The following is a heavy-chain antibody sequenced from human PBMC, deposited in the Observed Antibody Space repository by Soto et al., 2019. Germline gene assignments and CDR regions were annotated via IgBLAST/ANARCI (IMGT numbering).Heavy chain of an antibody. CDR3: ARGRGGPIFERYYMDV. J-gene: IGHJ6*03. V-gene: IGHV4-34*01. CDR1: GGSFSGYY. Sequence: SETLSLTCAVYGGSFSGYYWSWIRQPPGKGLEWIGEINHSGSTNYNPSLKSRVTISVDTSKNQFSLKLSSVTAADTAVYYCARGRGGPIFERYYMDVWGKGTTVTVSS. D-gene: IGHD3-3*01. CDR2: INHSGST.